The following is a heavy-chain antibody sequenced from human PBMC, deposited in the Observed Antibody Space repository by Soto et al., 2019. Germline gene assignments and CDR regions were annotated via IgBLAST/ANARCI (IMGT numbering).Heavy chain of an antibody. V-gene: IGHV1-69*08. CDR3: ARDSPIGSTFSGYDAIDY. J-gene: IGHJ4*02. Sequence: QVQLVQSGAEVKKPGSSVKVSCKASGGPFSNDIITWVRQAPGQGLEWMGRIIPLLSTSTYAQKFQGRLTITADRSTGTAYMELNSLRSEDTAVYSCARDSPIGSTFSGYDAIDYWGQGTLITVSS. CDR1: GGPFSNDI. D-gene: IGHD5-12*01. CDR2: IIPLLSTS.